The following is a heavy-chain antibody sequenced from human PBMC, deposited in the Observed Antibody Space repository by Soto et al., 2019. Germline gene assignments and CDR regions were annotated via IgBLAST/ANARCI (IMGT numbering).Heavy chain of an antibody. J-gene: IGHJ6*02. CDR3: AASIFYYGMEV. Sequence: ESLKISCKGSGYIFTNYWICWVRKMPGKGLELMGIIYPGDSDTKYIQSFQVQVTNSADKSTTTTYLHWSSLKASDTAIYYRAASIFYYGMEVWGQGTPVTVS. CDR1: GYIFTNYW. V-gene: IGHV5-51*01. CDR2: IYPGDSDT.